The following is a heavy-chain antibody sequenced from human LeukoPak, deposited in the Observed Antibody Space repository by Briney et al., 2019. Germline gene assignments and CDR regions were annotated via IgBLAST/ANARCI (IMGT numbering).Heavy chain of an antibody. CDR3: ARDSGSTSRSSWTWGPKTKKVDSRFDP. V-gene: IGHV4-4*07. CDR2: MYTSGST. D-gene: IGHD3-22*01. CDR1: GGSISSYY. J-gene: IGHJ5*02. Sequence: SETLSLTCTVSGGSISSYYWNWIRQPAGKGLEWIGRMYTSGSTNYNPSLKSRVTISVDTSKNQLSLRLTSVTAADTAVYYCARDSGSTSRSSWTWGPKTKKVDSRFDPWGLGTLVTVSS.